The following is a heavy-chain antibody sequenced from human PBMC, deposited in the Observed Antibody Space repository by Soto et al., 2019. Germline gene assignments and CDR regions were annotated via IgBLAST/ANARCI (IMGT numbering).Heavy chain of an antibody. CDR2: IWFNGDNI. J-gene: IGHJ4*02. V-gene: IGHV3-33*01. D-gene: IGHD1-1*01. CDR3: ARLGPARGTIDF. Sequence: QVQLVQSGGGVVQPGTSLRLSCAASGFYFSAYGMHWVRQAPGKGLEWVAVIWFNGDNIYYGDSVKGRFTISRDNSNNTLYLQRNSLRAEDTAVYYCARLGPARGTIDFWGQGTLVTVSS. CDR1: GFYFSAYG.